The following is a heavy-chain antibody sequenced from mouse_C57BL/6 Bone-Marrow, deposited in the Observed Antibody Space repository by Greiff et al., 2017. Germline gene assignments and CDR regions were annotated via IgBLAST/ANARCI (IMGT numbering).Heavy chain of an antibody. CDR2: IYPGDGDT. CDR3: ANYDVFSDFDY. J-gene: IGHJ2*01. Sequence: QVQLQQSGPELVKPGASVKLSCKASGYAFTSSWMNWVKQRPGQGLEWIGGIYPGDGDTNYNGKFKGKATLTADKSSSTAYMPLSSLTTEDSAVDLCANYDVFSDFDYWGQGTTVTVSS. CDR1: GYAFTSSW. D-gene: IGHD2-3*01. V-gene: IGHV1-82*01.